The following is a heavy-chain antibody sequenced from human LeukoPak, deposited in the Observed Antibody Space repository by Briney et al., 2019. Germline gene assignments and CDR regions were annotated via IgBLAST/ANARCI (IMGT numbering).Heavy chain of an antibody. CDR3: ATRKLGNDY. J-gene: IGHJ4*02. Sequence: SETLSLTCTVSGDSISSYYWSWIRQPPGKGLEWIGYIYDSGNTNYNPSLESRVTISIHTSENQFSLKLSSVTAADTAVYYCATRKLGNDYWGQGTLVTVSS. D-gene: IGHD7-27*01. CDR2: IYDSGNT. V-gene: IGHV4-59*01. CDR1: GDSISSYY.